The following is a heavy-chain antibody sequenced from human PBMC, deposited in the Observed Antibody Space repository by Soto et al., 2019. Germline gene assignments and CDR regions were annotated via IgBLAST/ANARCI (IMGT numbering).Heavy chain of an antibody. CDR3: VKDFAGEYNWFDP. D-gene: IGHD7-27*01. J-gene: IGHJ5*02. CDR1: GFTFSRCG. V-gene: IGHV3-30*18. CDR2: ISYDGSNK. Sequence: GGSLRLSCAASGFTFSRCGMHWVRQAPGKGLGWVALISYDGSNKYYADSVKGRFTISRDNSKNTLYVQMSSLRAEDTAIYYCVKDFAGEYNWFDPWGQGTLVTVSS.